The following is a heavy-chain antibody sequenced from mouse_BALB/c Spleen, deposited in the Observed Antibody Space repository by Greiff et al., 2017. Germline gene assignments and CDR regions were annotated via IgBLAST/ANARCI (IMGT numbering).Heavy chain of an antibody. CDR3: ARRYGSSYFDY. CDR2: ISSGSSTI. Sequence: EVQVVESGGGLVQPGGSRKLSCAASGFTFSSFGMHWVRQAPEKGLEWVAYISSGSSTIYYADTVKGRFTISRDNPKNTLFLQMTSLRSEDTAMYYCARRYGSSYFDYWGQGTTLTVSS. V-gene: IGHV5-17*02. D-gene: IGHD1-1*01. J-gene: IGHJ2*01. CDR1: GFTFSSFG.